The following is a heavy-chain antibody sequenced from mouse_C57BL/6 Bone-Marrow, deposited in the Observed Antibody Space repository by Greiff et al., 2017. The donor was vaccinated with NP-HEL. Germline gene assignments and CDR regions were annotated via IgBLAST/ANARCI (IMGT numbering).Heavy chain of an antibody. V-gene: IGHV5-17*01. CDR2: ISSGSSTI. Sequence: DVQLVESGGGLVKPGGSLKLSCAASGFTFSDYGMHWVRQAPEKGLEWVAYISSGSSTIYYAETVKGRFTISRDNAKNTLFLQMTSLRSEDTAMYYCARNDYDPAWFAYWGQGTLVTVSA. CDR3: ARNDYDPAWFAY. CDR1: GFTFSDYG. J-gene: IGHJ3*01. D-gene: IGHD2-4*01.